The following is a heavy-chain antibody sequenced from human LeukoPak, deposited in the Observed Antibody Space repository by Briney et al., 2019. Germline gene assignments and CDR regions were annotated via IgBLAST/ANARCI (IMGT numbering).Heavy chain of an antibody. CDR1: GFTFSSYA. V-gene: IGHV3-23*01. Sequence: GGSLRLSCAASGFTFSSYALNWVRQAPGKGLEWVSAISGSGDSTYYADSVKGRFTISRDNSKNTLYLQMNSLRAEDTAVYYCAKDSHPHTSSGWYYWGQGTLVTVSS. J-gene: IGHJ4*02. CDR2: ISGSGDST. CDR3: AKDSHPHTSSGWYY. D-gene: IGHD6-19*01.